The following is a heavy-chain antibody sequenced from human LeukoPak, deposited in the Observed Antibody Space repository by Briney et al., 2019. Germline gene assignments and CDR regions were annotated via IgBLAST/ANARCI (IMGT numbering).Heavy chain of an antibody. V-gene: IGHV1-2*02. CDR1: GYTFTGYY. D-gene: IGHD3-9*01. CDR3: ARGSIRYFDWLIGWFDP. Sequence: ASVKVSCKASGYTFTGYYMQWVRQAPGQGLEWMGWINPNSGGTNYAQKFQGRVTMTRDTSISTAYMELSRLRSEDTAVYYGARGSIRYFDWLIGWFDPWGQGTLVTVSS. J-gene: IGHJ5*02. CDR2: INPNSGGT.